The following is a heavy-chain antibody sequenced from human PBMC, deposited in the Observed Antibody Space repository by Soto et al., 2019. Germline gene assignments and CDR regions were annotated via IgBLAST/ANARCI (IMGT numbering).Heavy chain of an antibody. CDR1: GFTFSSYW. CDR2: INSDGSST. D-gene: IGHD2-15*01. CDR3: VRTSLAVAAATREDY. J-gene: IGHJ4*02. Sequence: EVQLVESGGGLVQPGESLRLSCAASGFTFSSYWMHWVRQAPGKGLVWVSRINSDGSSTSYAGSVKGRFTISRDNAKNTLHLQMNSLRGEDTAVYYCVRTSLAVAAATREDYWGQGTLVTVSS. V-gene: IGHV3-74*01.